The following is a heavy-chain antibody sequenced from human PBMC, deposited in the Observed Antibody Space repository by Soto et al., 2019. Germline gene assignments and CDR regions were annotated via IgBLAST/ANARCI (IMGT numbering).Heavy chain of an antibody. J-gene: IGHJ4*02. CDR2: ISDSGGST. Sequence: GGSLRLSCAASGFTFSNYAMSWVRQAPGQGLEWVSTISDSGGSTYYADSVKGRFTISRDNSKNTLHLQMNSLRAEDTAVYYCSRTRNWNYCDYWGQGTLVTVSS. V-gene: IGHV3-23*01. D-gene: IGHD1-1*01. CDR1: GFTFSNYA. CDR3: SRTRNWNYCDY.